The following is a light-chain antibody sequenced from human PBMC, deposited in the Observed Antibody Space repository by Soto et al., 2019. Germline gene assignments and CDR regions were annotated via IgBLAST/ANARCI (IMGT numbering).Light chain of an antibody. CDR1: SSDVGGYIY. Sequence: QSVLTQPASVSGSPGQSITISCTGTSSDVGGYIYVSWYQQHPGKAPKLVIYEVSNRPSGVSDRFSGSKSGNTASLTISGLQAEDEADYLCKSYTTGSSVYVFGSGRKV. J-gene: IGLJ1*01. CDR3: KSYTTGSSVYV. CDR2: EVS. V-gene: IGLV2-14*01.